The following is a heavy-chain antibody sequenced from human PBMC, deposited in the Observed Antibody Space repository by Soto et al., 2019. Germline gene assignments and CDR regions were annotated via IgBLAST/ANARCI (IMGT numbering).Heavy chain of an antibody. CDR1: GFTFSDYY. J-gene: IGHJ2*01. Sequence: QVQLVESGGGLVKPGVSLRLSCAASGFTFSDYYMTWIRQAPGKGLEWVSYITPRGKTNYYADSVKGRFTISRDNAKKSVSLHLDSLSVADTDFYYCARVTNYRYFDLWGRGVLVTVSS. CDR2: ITPRGKTN. V-gene: IGHV3-11*01. CDR3: ARVTNYRYFDL.